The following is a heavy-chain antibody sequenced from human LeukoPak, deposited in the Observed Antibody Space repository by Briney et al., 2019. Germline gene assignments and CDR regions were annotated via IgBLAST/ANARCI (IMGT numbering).Heavy chain of an antibody. J-gene: IGHJ5*01. Sequence: PSETLSLTCTVSGASISSNSFYWGWIRQPPGKGLEWIGTIYYNADTYYNPSLKSRVTMSVDTSASQFSLKLSSVTAADTAVYYCAVILYRHYHWFDSWGQGTLVTVSS. D-gene: IGHD1-26*01. CDR1: GASISSNSFY. V-gene: IGHV4-39*01. CDR2: IYYNADT. CDR3: AVILYRHYHWFDS.